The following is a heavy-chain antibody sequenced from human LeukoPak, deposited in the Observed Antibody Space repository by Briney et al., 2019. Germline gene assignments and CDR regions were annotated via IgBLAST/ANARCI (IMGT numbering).Heavy chain of an antibody. CDR3: AKENQGYCSGGSCYGMDV. CDR1: GFTFSTYG. V-gene: IGHV3-30*18. D-gene: IGHD2-15*01. CDR2: ISYDGNNK. Sequence: GRSLRLSCAASGFTFSTYGMHWVRQAPGKGLEWVAVISYDGNNKYYADSVKGRFTISRDNSKNTLFLQMNGLRTEDTAVYYCAKENQGYCSGGSCYGMDVRGQGTTVTASS. J-gene: IGHJ6*02.